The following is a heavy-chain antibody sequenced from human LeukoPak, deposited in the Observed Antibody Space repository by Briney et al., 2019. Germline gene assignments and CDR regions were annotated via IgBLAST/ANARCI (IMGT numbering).Heavy chain of an antibody. J-gene: IGHJ1*01. CDR3: ATATQPRGYFLH. Sequence: ASVTVSCKASGYTFTTYSLAWVRQAPGQSLEWMGWISVNNGGTNYAQSFQDRVILTRDTSTNTAYLELRSLRSDDTAIIYCATATQPRGYFLHWGQGTLVTVSS. CDR2: ISVNNGGT. CDR1: GYTFTTYS. D-gene: IGHD2-2*01. V-gene: IGHV1-18*01.